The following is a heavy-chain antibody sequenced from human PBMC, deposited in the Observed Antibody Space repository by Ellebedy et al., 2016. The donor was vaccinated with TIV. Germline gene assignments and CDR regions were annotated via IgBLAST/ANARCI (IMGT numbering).Heavy chain of an antibody. CDR3: ARDVPYCTDGACFSGYDA. D-gene: IGHD2-8*02. J-gene: IGHJ5*02. CDR2: ILHNLGVS. V-gene: IGHV1-69*04. Sequence: AASEKVSCKASGGPFSPHTITWVRQAPGPGLEWMGRILHNLGVSNYAQLFQGRVTITADRSTGTAVMELTSLTSEDTAVYYCARDVPYCTDGACFSGYDAWGQGTRVTVSS. CDR1: GGPFSPHT.